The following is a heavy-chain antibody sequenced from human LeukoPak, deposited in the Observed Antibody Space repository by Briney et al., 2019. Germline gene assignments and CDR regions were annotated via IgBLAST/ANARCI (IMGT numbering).Heavy chain of an antibody. J-gene: IGHJ4*02. CDR3: ARDLLQDIVVVPAAICAY. CDR2: ISSSSSYI. CDR1: GFTFSSYS. Sequence: PGGSLRLSCAASGFTFSSYSMNWVRQAPGKGVGWVSSISSSSSYIYYADSVKGRFTISRDNAKNSLYLQMNSLRAEDTAVYYCARDLLQDIVVVPAAICAYWGQGTLVTVSS. V-gene: IGHV3-21*01. D-gene: IGHD2-2*02.